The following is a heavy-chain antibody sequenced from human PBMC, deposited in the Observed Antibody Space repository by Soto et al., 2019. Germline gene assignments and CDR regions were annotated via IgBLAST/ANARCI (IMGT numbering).Heavy chain of an antibody. CDR1: GFTFRNFA. D-gene: IGHD1-1*01. CDR3: VRADWRNRLDF. Sequence: QVQLVESGGGVFQPGRSLRLSCAASGFTFRNFAMHWVRQGPGKGLEMVAIISYDGRDKDYDDSVNGRYAIARDNSNNTLDLKIGSLRPDDAAVCYCVRADWRNRLDFWGQGTLVTVAS. J-gene: IGHJ4*02. CDR2: ISYDGRDK. V-gene: IGHV3-30*09.